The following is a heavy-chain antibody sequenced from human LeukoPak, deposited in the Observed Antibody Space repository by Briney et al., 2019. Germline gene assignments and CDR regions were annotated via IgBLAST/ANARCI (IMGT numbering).Heavy chain of an antibody. CDR2: IIPIFGTA. CDR1: GGTFSSYA. CDR3: ARRGILTGFLFDY. J-gene: IGHJ4*02. Sequence: GASVKVSCKASGGTFSSYAISWVRQAPGQGLEWMGGIIPIFGTANYEQKFQGRVTITADESTSTAYMELSSLRSEDTAVYYCARRGILTGFLFDYWGQGTLVTVSS. D-gene: IGHD3-9*01. V-gene: IGHV1-69*13.